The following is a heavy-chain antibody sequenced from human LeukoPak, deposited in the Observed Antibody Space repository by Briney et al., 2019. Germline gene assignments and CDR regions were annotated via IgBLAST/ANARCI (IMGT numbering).Heavy chain of an antibody. J-gene: IGHJ4*02. V-gene: IGHV3-33*01. CDR1: GFTFSSYG. D-gene: IGHD3-22*01. Sequence: GGSLRLSCAASGFTFSSYGMHWVRQAPGKGLEWVAVIWYDGSNKYYADSVKGRSTISRDNSKNTLYLQMNSLRAEDTAVYYCAREGDLDYYDSSGFSSFDYWGQGTLVTVSS. CDR2: IWYDGSNK. CDR3: AREGDLDYYDSSGFSSFDY.